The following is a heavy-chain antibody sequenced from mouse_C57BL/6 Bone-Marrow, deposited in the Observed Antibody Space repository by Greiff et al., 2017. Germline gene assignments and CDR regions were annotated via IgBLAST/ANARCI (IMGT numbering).Heavy chain of an antibody. Sequence: VKLMESGPGLVAPSQSLSITCTVSGFSLTSSAISWVRQPPGKGLEWLGVIWTGGGTNYNSALKSRLSISKDNSNSRVFLKLNSLQTDDTARYYCARNFDYDAEYYFDYWGQGTTLTVAS. CDR3: ARNFDYDAEYYFDY. CDR2: IWTGGGT. V-gene: IGHV2-9-1*01. D-gene: IGHD2-4*01. CDR1: GFSLTSSA. J-gene: IGHJ2*01.